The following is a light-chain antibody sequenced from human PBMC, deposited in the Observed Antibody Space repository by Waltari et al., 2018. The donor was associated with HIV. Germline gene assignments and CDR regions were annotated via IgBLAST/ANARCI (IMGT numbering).Light chain of an antibody. V-gene: IGLV1-51*01. CDR1: SSKIGNNF. CDR2: EDY. CDR3: GTGDSSLTGGQV. Sequence: QSGLTQPPSVAAAPGRNVTISCSGNSSKIGNNFVTWYQQLPGIAPKLLIYEDYKRPSGIPDRFSASKSGTSAILGITGLQTGDEADYYCGTGDSSLTGGQVFGGGTKLTVL. J-gene: IGLJ2*01.